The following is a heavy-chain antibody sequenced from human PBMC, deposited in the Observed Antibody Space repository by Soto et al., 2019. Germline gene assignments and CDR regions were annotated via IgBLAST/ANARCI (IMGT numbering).Heavy chain of an antibody. Sequence: SVNVSCKASGYTFTSYDINWVRQATGQGLEWMGWMNPNSANTGYAQKFQGRVTMTRNTSISTAYMELSSLRYEDTAGYYCARGGGIVVVTAPYAHWGQGTLVTVSS. D-gene: IGHD2-21*02. CDR1: GYTFTSYD. CDR2: MNPNSANT. J-gene: IGHJ4*02. V-gene: IGHV1-8*01. CDR3: ARGGGIVVVTAPYAH.